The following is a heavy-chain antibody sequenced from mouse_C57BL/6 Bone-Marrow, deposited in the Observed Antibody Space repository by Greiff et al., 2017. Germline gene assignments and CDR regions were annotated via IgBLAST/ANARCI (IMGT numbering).Heavy chain of an antibody. Sequence: VQLQQSGAELVRPGTSVKVSCKASGYAFTNYLIEWVKQRPGQGLEWIGVINPGSGGTNYNEKFKGKATLTADKSSSTAYMQLSSLTSEDSAVYFCARGDGNSFAYWGQGTLVTVSA. CDR2: INPGSGGT. CDR1: GYAFTNYL. J-gene: IGHJ3*01. D-gene: IGHD2-1*01. V-gene: IGHV1-54*01. CDR3: ARGDGNSFAY.